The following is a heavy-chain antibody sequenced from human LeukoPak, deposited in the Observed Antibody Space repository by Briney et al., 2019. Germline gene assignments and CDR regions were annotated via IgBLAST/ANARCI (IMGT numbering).Heavy chain of an antibody. CDR1: GGSISGGGYY. J-gene: IGHJ1*01. D-gene: IGHD3-3*01. Sequence: SQTLSLTCTVSGGSISGGGYYWSWIRQHPGKGLEWIGSIYYSGTTYYNPSLKSRLNISGDTSENQFSLNLSSVTAADTAVYYCARGGVVAYFQYWGQGALVTVSS. CDR3: ARGGVVAYFQY. V-gene: IGHV4-31*03. CDR2: IYYSGTT.